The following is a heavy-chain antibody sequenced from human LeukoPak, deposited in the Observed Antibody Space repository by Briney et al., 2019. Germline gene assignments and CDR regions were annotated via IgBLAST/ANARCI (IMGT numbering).Heavy chain of an antibody. CDR1: GFTFSSYW. CDR2: INSDGSST. D-gene: IGHD1-26*01. V-gene: IGHV3-74*01. J-gene: IGHJ4*02. Sequence: GGSLRLSCAASGFTFSSYWMHWVRHAPGKGRVGVSRINSDGSSTIYADSVKGRFTISRDNAKNTLYLQMNSLRAEDTAVYYCAREIVGAAFAYWGQGTLVTVSS. CDR3: AREIVGAAFAY.